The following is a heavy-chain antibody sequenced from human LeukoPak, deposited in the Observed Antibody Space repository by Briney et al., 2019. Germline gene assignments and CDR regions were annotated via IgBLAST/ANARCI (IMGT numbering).Heavy chain of an antibody. V-gene: IGHV3-23*01. CDR2: IGNSGANT. Sequence: GGSLRLSCAASGFTFSTCAMSWVRQAPGKGLEWVSTIGNSGANTYYADSVKGRFTISRDNSKNTLYLQMNSLRTEDTAVYYCAKADYYDSNTYRAQFIQHWGQGTLVTVSS. CDR1: GFTFSTCA. D-gene: IGHD3-22*01. J-gene: IGHJ1*01. CDR3: AKADYYDSNTYRAQFIQH.